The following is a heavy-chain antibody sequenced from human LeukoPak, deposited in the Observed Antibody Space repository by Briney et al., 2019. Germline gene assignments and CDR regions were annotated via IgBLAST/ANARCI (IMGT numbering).Heavy chain of an antibody. D-gene: IGHD3-10*01. V-gene: IGHV3-74*03. CDR3: AREGDYYGSGSYYNREYYFDY. CDR2: IESHGNDE. Sequence: GGSLRLSCAASGFTLSDHWMHWLRQAPGKGLVWVAHIESHGNDETYADSVKGRFTISRDNAKKSLYLQMNSLRAEDTAVYYCAREGDYYGSGSYYNREYYFDYWGQGTLVTVSS. J-gene: IGHJ4*02. CDR1: GFTLSDHW.